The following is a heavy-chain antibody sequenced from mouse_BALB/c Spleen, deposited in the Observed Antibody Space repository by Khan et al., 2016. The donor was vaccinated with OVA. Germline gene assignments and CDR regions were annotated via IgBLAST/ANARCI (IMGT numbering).Heavy chain of an antibody. Sequence: QVQLKQSGADLMKPGASVKISCKVAGYTFSSYWIEWIKQRPGHGLEWIGEILPGSGSTNCNEKFKGKATFTADTSSNTAYMQLSSLTSEDSAGYYCARLNSGKRNYVDYWSQGTTLTVAS. CDR3: ARLNSGKRNYVDY. V-gene: IGHV1-9*01. J-gene: IGHJ2*01. D-gene: IGHD1-1*01. CDR2: ILPGSGST. CDR1: GYTFSSYW.